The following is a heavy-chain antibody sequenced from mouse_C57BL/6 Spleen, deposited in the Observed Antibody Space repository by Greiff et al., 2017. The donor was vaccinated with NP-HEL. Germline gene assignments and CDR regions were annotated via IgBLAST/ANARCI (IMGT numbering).Heavy chain of an antibody. CDR1: GYAFSSSW. J-gene: IGHJ3*01. CDR2: FYPGDGDT. CDR3: ARSGTALAY. V-gene: IGHV1-82*01. D-gene: IGHD3-3*01. Sequence: VQLQESGPELVKPGASVKISCKASGYAFSSSWMNWVKQRPGKGLEWIGRFYPGDGDTNYNGKFKGKATLTADKSSSTAYMQLSSLTSEDSAVYFCARSGTALAYWGQGALVTVSA.